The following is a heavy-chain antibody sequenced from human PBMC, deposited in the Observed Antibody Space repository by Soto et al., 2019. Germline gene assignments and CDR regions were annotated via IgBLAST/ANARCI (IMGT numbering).Heavy chain of an antibody. V-gene: IGHV4-59*01. CDR1: GGSISSYY. J-gene: IGHJ6*02. D-gene: IGHD3-3*01. CDR3: ARDSGRMYYDTWSGYDYGMDV. Sequence: PSENLSLTCTVSGGSISSYYWSWIRQPPGKGLEWIGYIYYSGSTNYNPSLKSRVTISADTSKNQFSLKLSSVTAADTAVYYCARDSGRMYYDTWSGYDYGMDVWGQGTTVTVSS. CDR2: IYYSGST.